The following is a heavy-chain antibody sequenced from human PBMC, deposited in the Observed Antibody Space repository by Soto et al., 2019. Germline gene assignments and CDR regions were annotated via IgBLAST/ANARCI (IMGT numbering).Heavy chain of an antibody. Sequence: QVRLQESGPGLVRPSQTLSLTCSVSGDSLTIGGHYWTWIRQHPGKGLAWIGYIYHSGSTYYSPSLKSRVTSSVDTSENQFSLKLTSMTAADTAVYYCASGGDGFDLWGQGKMVTVSS. CDR2: IYHSGST. V-gene: IGHV4-31*03. CDR3: ASGGDGFDL. J-gene: IGHJ3*01. D-gene: IGHD3-10*01. CDR1: GDSLTIGGHY.